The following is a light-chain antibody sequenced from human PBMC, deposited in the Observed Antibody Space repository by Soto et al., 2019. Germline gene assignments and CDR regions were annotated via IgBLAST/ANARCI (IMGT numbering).Light chain of an antibody. Sequence: QSALTQPASVSGSPGQSITISCTGTSSDVGSYNLVSWYQQHPGKAPKLMIYEGSKRPSGVSNRFSGSKSGNTASLTISGLQAEDEAEYYCCSYAGSSRVFGGGTKVTVL. CDR3: CSYAGSSRV. CDR1: SSDVGSYNL. J-gene: IGLJ2*01. V-gene: IGLV2-23*01. CDR2: EGS.